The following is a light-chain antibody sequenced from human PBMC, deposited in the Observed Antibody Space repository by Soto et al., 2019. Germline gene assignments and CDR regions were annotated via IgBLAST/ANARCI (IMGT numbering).Light chain of an antibody. CDR1: QSISNY. CDR2: AAS. V-gene: IGKV1-39*01. J-gene: IGKJ1*01. Sequence: DIQMTQSPSSLSASLGDRVTMTCRASQSISNYLNWYQQKPGKAPNLLIYAASSLQSGVPARFSGSGSGTDFTLTISSLQPEDFATYYCQQSYSTLRTFGQGTKVDIK. CDR3: QQSYSTLRT.